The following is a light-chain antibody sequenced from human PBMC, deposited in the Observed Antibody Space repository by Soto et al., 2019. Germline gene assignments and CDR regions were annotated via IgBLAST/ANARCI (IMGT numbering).Light chain of an antibody. CDR3: QRYSLCSAL. CDR2: GAS. V-gene: IGKV1-5*01. Sequence: RLTQSPSSLSASVGDTVTISCRASQDISTYLAWYQQKPGKAPTLLIFGASSLHNGVPPRFAVSGSGSEFTLTINRLQPVYLAPYYCQRYSLCSALFGQGTRV. CDR1: QDISTY. J-gene: IGKJ5*01.